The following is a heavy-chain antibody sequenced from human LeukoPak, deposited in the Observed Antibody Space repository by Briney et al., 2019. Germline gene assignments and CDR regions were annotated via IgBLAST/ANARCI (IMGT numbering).Heavy chain of an antibody. CDR2: INHSGST. Sequence: SETLSLTCAVYGGSFSGYYWSWIRQPPGKGLEWIGEINHSGSTNYNPSLKRRVTISVDTSKNQFSLKLSSVTAADTAVYYCARVRYGGNSDYWGQGTLVTVSS. V-gene: IGHV4-34*01. D-gene: IGHD4-23*01. CDR3: ARVRYGGNSDY. J-gene: IGHJ4*02. CDR1: GGSFSGYY.